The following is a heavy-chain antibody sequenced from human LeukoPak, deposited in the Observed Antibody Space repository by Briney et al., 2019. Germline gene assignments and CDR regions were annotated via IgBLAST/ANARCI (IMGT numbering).Heavy chain of an antibody. D-gene: IGHD2-21*01. CDR3: ARGLWWPY. V-gene: IGHV4-34*01. CDR2: INHSGST. Sequence: SETLSLTCAVYGGSFSGYYWSWIRQPPGKGLEWIGEINHSGSTNYNPSLKSRVTMSVDTSKNQFSLRLSSVTAADTAVYYCARGLWWPYWGQGTLVTVSS. J-gene: IGHJ4*02. CDR1: GGSFSGYY.